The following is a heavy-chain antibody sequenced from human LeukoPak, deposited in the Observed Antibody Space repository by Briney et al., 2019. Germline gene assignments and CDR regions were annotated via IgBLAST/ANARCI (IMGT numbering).Heavy chain of an antibody. CDR1: GGSISSGGYY. D-gene: IGHD1/OR15-1a*01. Sequence: PSETLSLTCTVSGGSISSGGYYWSWIRQHPGKTLEWIGYIYYSGSTYYNPSLKSRVSIAIDTSKNQFSLKLSSVTAADTAVYYCARNELQQHIDHWGQGTLVTVSS. J-gene: IGHJ4*02. V-gene: IGHV4-31*03. CDR3: ARNELQQHIDH. CDR2: IYYSGST.